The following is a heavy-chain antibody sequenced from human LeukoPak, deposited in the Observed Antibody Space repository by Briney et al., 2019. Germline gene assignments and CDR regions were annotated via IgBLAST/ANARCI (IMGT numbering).Heavy chain of an antibody. Sequence: PGGSLRLSCAASGFTFSSYWMHWVRQAPGKGLVWVSRINSDGSSTSYADSVKGRFTISRDNAKNTLYLQMNSLRAEDTAVYYCAREVTTGTLYGDYNWFDPWGQGTLVNVSS. CDR1: GFTFSSYW. J-gene: IGHJ5*02. V-gene: IGHV3-74*01. CDR2: INSDGSST. D-gene: IGHD4-17*01. CDR3: AREVTTGTLYGDYNWFDP.